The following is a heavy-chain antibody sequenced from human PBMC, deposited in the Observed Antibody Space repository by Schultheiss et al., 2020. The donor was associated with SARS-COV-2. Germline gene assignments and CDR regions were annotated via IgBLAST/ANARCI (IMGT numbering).Heavy chain of an antibody. CDR2: IYTSGST. J-gene: IGHJ6*03. Sequence: SETLSLTCTVSGGSISSYYWSWIRQPAGKGLEWIGRIYTSGSTNYNPSLKSRVTISVDTSKNQFSLKLSSVTAADTAVYYCARELKVPAAPGYYYYYMDVWGKGTTVTVSS. CDR1: GGSISSYY. CDR3: ARELKVPAAPGYYYYYMDV. V-gene: IGHV4-4*07. D-gene: IGHD2-2*01.